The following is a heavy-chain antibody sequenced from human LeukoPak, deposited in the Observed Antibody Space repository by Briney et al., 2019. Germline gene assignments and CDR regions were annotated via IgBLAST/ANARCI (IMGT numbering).Heavy chain of an antibody. CDR3: AGKYGPYYFDY. V-gene: IGHV3-33*01. Sequence: GRSLRLSCAASGFTLSNYGIHWVRQAPGKGLEWVAVIWYDGSNKYYADSVKGRFTISRDNSKNTLYLQMNSLRAEDTAVYYCAGKYGPYYFDYWGQGTLVTVSS. CDR2: IWYDGSNK. D-gene: IGHD3-10*01. J-gene: IGHJ4*02. CDR1: GFTLSNYG.